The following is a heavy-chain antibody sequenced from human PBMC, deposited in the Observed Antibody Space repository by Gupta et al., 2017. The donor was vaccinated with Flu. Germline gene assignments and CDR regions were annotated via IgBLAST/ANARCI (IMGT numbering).Heavy chain of an antibody. D-gene: IGHD3-10*01. CDR1: FNNYD. V-gene: IGHV3-13*01. CDR3: ARGYHRIMLRGLDV. Sequence: FNNYDMDWVSQPTGKGLEWVSGIGGAGDTYYPDSVKGRFTISRDNAKNFLYLQMNTLGAGDTAVEDGARGYHRIMLRGLDVWGKGTTGTVSS. CDR2: IGGAGDT. J-gene: IGHJ6*04.